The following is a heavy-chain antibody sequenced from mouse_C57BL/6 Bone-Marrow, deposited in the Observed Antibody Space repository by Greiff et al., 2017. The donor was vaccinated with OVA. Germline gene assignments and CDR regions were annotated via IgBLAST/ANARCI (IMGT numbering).Heavy chain of an antibody. Sequence: EVKLVESGGGLVKPGGSLKLSCAASGFTFSDYGMHWVRQAPEKGLEWVAYISSGSSTISYADTVKGRFTISRDNAKNTLFLQMTSLRSEDTAMYYCARINYWYFDVWGTGTTVTVSS. J-gene: IGHJ1*03. CDR2: ISSGSSTI. CDR3: ARINYWYFDV. V-gene: IGHV5-17*01. CDR1: GFTFSDYG.